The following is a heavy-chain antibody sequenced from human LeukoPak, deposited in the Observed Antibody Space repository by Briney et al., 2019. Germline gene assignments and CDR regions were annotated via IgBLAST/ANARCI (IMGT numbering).Heavy chain of an antibody. CDR1: GDSISGYY. CDR2: MYYSGST. J-gene: IGHJ4*02. CDR3: ARAWATDYFDY. Sequence: SETLSLTCTVSGDSISGYYWSWIRQPPGKGLEWIGYMYYSGSTNHNPSLKSRVTISVDTSKNQFSLKLSSVTAADTAVYYCARAWATDYFDYWGQGTLVTVSS. V-gene: IGHV4-59*01.